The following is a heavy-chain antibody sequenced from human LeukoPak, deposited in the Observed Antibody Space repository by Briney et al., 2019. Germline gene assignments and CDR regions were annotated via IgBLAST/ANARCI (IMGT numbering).Heavy chain of an antibody. CDR2: ISSSSNII. Sequence: GGSLRLSCAASGFTFSNYNMNWVRQPPGKGLQWVSYISSSSNIIYYADSVKGRFTISRDNAKNSLFLQMNSLRAEGTAVYYCARDQGGDILTGEADYWGQGTLVTVSS. V-gene: IGHV3-48*01. CDR3: ARDQGGDILTGEADY. D-gene: IGHD3-9*01. CDR1: GFTFSNYN. J-gene: IGHJ4*02.